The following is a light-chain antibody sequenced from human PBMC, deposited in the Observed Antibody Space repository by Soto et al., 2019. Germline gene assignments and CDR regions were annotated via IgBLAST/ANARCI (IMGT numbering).Light chain of an antibody. CDR3: QLRSNWPPLT. CDR2: DAS. Sequence: DIVLSQSPATLSLSPGERATLSCRASQSVSSYLAWYQQKPDQAPRLLIYDASNRATGIPARFSGSGSGTDFTLTISSLEPEDFAVYYCQLRSNWPPLTFGGGTKLEIK. J-gene: IGKJ4*01. V-gene: IGKV3-11*01. CDR1: QSVSSY.